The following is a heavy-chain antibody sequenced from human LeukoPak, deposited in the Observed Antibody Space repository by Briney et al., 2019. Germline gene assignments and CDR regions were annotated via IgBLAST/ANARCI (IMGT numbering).Heavy chain of an antibody. Sequence: WGTLSLTCAVSGGSFSGYYWSWIRQPPGKGLEWIGEINHSGSTNYNPSLMTRRTISVDTYTNQFPLQLISGPAADGTAYYFAGRQLDVWGQGTMVTVSS. D-gene: IGHD6-6*01. CDR3: AGRQLDV. J-gene: IGHJ3*01. V-gene: IGHV4-34*01. CDR1: GGSFSGYY. CDR2: INHSGST.